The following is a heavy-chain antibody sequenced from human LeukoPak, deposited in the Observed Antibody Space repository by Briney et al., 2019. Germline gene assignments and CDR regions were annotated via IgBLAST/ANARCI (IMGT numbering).Heavy chain of an antibody. D-gene: IGHD3-3*01. J-gene: IGHJ4*02. CDR2: ISSSSSTI. V-gene: IGHV3-48*04. CDR1: GFTFSSYS. CDR3: ARGITIFGVVIPNFDY. Sequence: GGSLRLSCAASGFTFSSYSMSWVRQAPGKGLEWVSYISSSSSTIYYADSVKGRFTISRDNAKNSLYLQMNSLRAEDTAVYYCARGITIFGVVIPNFDYWGQGTLVTVSS.